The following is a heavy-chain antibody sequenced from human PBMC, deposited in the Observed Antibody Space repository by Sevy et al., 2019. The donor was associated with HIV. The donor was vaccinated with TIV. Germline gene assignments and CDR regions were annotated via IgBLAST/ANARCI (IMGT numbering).Heavy chain of an antibody. CDR1: DDSISSGYY. J-gene: IGHJ4*02. CDR2: IYHTGST. V-gene: IGHV4-38-2*02. CDR3: ARRTIAARPRDY. Sequence: SETLSLTCTVSDDSISSGYYWGWIRQPPGKGLEWIGSIYHTGSTYYNPSLKSRVIISVDTSKNQSSLKLSSVTAADAAVYYCARRTIAARPRDYWGQGTLVTVSS. D-gene: IGHD6-6*01.